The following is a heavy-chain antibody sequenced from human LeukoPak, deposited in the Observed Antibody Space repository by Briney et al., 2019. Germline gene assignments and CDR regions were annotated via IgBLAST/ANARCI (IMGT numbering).Heavy chain of an antibody. CDR3: AREAYYYVVRADYYYYYYMDV. CDR1: GFTFDYYG. CDR2: INWNGGST. Sequence: PGGSLILSCSASGFTFDYYGMGSGPQAPGKGDGLDPRINWNGGSTRYADSVKGRFTISRDNAKNSLYLQMNSLRAEDTALYYCAREAYYYVVRADYYYYYYMDVWGKGTTVTVSS. V-gene: IGHV3-20*04. J-gene: IGHJ6*03. D-gene: IGHD3-10*02.